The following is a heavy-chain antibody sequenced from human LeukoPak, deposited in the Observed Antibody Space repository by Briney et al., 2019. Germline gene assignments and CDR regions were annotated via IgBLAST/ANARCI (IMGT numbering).Heavy chain of an antibody. CDR3: AKEAYCSGGSCYAYLDY. V-gene: IGHV3-23*01. J-gene: IGHJ4*02. CDR1: GFTFSSYA. D-gene: IGHD2-15*01. Sequence: PGGSLRLSCAASGFTFSSYAVSWVRQAPGKGLEWVSAISGSGGSTYYADSVKGRFTISRDNSKNTLYLQMNSLRAEDTAVYYCAKEAYCSGGSCYAYLDYWGQGTLVTVSS. CDR2: ISGSGGST.